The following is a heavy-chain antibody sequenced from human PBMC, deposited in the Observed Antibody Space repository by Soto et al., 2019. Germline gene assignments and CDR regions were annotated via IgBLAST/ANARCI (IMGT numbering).Heavy chain of an antibody. D-gene: IGHD1-7*01. J-gene: IGHJ4*02. CDR3: ARVGRYRTTALDY. V-gene: IGHV1-8*01. Sequence: ASVPVSCQASGYTFTSYDINLVRQATGQGLEWMGWMNPNSGNTGYAQKFQGRVTMTRNTSISTAYMELSSLRSEDTAVYYCARVGRYRTTALDYWGQGTLVTVSS. CDR1: GYTFTSYD. CDR2: MNPNSGNT.